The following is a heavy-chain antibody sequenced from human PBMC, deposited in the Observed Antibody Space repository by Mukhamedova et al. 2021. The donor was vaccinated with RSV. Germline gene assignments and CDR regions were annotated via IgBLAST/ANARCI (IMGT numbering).Heavy chain of an antibody. V-gene: IGHV3-15*01. D-gene: IGHD3-16*02. CDR3: TTDHPYYDYVWGSYRNDAFDI. Sequence: GRFTISRDDSKNTLYLQMNSLKTEDTAVYYCTTDHPYYDYVWGSYRNDAFDIWGQGTMVTVSS. J-gene: IGHJ3*02.